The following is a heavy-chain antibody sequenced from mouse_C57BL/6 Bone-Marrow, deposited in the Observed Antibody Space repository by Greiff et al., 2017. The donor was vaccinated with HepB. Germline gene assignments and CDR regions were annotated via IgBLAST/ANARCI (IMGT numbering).Heavy chain of an antibody. J-gene: IGHJ4*01. Sequence: VKLQQSGAELVKPGASVKLSCKASGYTFTEYTIHWVKQRSGQGLEWIGWFYPGSGSIKYNEKFKDKATLTADKSSSTVYMELSRLTSDDSAVYFWARKEEGYYYGSSYRYYAMDYWGQGTAVTVSS. CDR2: FYPGSGSI. CDR3: ARKEEGYYYGSSYRYYAMDY. V-gene: IGHV1-62-2*01. D-gene: IGHD1-1*01. CDR1: GYTFTEYT.